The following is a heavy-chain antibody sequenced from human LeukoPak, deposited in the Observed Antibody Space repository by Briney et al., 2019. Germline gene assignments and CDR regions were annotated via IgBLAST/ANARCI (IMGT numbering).Heavy chain of an antibody. CDR3: ASTDRHYYDSSGYLDY. D-gene: IGHD3-22*01. V-gene: IGHV1-46*01. CDR1: GYTFTSYY. CDR2: INPSGGST. J-gene: IGHJ4*02. Sequence: ASVKVSCKASGYTFTSYYMHWVRQAPGQGLEWMGIINPSGGSTGYAQKFQGRVTMTRDTSTSTVYMELSSLRSEDTAVYYCASTDRHYYDSSGYLDYWGQGTLVTVSS.